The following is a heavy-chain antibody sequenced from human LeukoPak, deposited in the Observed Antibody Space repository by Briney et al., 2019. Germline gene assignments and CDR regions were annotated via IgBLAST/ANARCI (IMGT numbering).Heavy chain of an antibody. CDR2: IYTSGST. D-gene: IGHD3-22*01. J-gene: IGHJ6*03. CDR1: GGSISSYY. CDR3: AREVVRNYDSSGYSPWGYYYYMDV. Sequence: SETLSLTCTVSGGSISSYYWSCIRQPAGKGLEWIGRIYTSGSTNYNPSLKSRVTMSVDTSKNQFSLKLSSVTAADTAVFYCAREVVRNYDSSGYSPWGYYYYMDVWGKGTTVTISS. V-gene: IGHV4-4*07.